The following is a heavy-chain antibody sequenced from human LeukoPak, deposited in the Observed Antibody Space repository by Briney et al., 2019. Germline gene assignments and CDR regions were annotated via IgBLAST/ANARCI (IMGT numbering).Heavy chain of an antibody. J-gene: IGHJ4*02. CDR2: ISGSGGST. Sequence: GGSLRLSCAASGFTFSSYAMSWVRQAPGKGLEWVSAISGSGGSTYYADSVKGRFTISRDNSKNTLYLQMTSLRAEDTAVYSCAKAEAGVVIMPPFDYWGQGTLVTVSS. CDR3: AKAEAGVVIMPPFDY. D-gene: IGHD3-3*01. V-gene: IGHV3-23*01. CDR1: GFTFSSYA.